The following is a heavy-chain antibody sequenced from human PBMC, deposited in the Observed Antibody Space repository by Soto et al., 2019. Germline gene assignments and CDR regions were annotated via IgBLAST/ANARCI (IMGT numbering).Heavy chain of an antibody. CDR2: VSGSGGST. Sequence: EVQLLESGGGLVQPGGSLRLSCAASGFTFSSYAMSWLRQAPGKGMEWVSTVSGSGGSTYYADSVKGRCTISSDNAKNTWYLQMTSLGPEYTYVYYCAKGSSGWYERFYYWCPGTRFTFSS. CDR1: GFTFSSYA. D-gene: IGHD6-19*01. CDR3: AKGSSGWYERFYY. V-gene: IGHV3-23*01. J-gene: IGHJ4*02.